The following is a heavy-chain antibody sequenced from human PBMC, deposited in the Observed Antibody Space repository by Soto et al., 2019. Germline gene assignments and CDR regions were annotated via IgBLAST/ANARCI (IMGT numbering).Heavy chain of an antibody. V-gene: IGHV1-24*01. Sequence: ASVKVSCKASEGPFNSYAIAWVRQAPGKGLEWMGGFDPEGGEAIYAQKWHGRVTVTEDTVTDTAYMELSGLKSDDTAVYYFATPPPLRGAMITNINLDFWGQGTQVTVSS. J-gene: IGHJ4*02. CDR2: FDPEGGEA. CDR1: EGPFNSYA. D-gene: IGHD3-10*01. CDR3: ATPPPLRGAMITNINLDF.